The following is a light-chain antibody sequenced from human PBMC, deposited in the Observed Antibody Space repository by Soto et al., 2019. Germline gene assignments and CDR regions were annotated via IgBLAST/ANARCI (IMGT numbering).Light chain of an antibody. CDR3: QSYDTSVSGASV. CDR2: RNH. V-gene: IGLV1-40*01. J-gene: IGLJ3*02. Sequence: QSVLTQPPSVSGAPGQRVTISCTGSRSNIGAGYDVHWYQQIPGTAPKLLIYRNHDRPSGVPDRFSGSKSGTSASLAITGLQAEDEADYYCQSYDTSVSGASVFGGGTKVTVL. CDR1: RSNIGAGYD.